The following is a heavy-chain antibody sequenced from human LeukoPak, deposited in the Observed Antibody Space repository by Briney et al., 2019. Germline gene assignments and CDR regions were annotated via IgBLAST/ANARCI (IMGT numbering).Heavy chain of an antibody. CDR1: GFTFRTSG. V-gene: IGHV3-48*01. CDR3: AKDGGTHFDH. J-gene: IGHJ4*02. D-gene: IGHD1-26*01. CDR2: ISSSGTTI. Sequence: PGGSLRLSCAVSGFTFRTSGMNWVRQAPGKGLEWVSYISSSGTTISYAQSVKGRFTITRDNAQNSLTLHMNTLRADDTAVYYCAKDGGTHFDHWGQGTLVTVSS.